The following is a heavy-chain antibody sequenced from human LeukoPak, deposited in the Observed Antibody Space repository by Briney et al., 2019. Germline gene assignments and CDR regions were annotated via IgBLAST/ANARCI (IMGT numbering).Heavy chain of an antibody. CDR3: AIRKSGNAIDY. CDR2: IRYHGSDK. Sequence: PGGSLRLSCAASAFTFRSYGMHWVRQAPGKGLEWVAFIRYHGSDKYYADSVKDRFTISRDNSKNTLYLLMNSLRAEDTAVYYCAIRKSGNAIDYWGQGTLVTVSS. D-gene: IGHD5-12*01. J-gene: IGHJ4*02. CDR1: AFTFRSYG. V-gene: IGHV3-30*02.